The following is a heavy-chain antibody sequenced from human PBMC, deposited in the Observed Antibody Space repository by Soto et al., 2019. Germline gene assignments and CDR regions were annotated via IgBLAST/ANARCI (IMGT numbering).Heavy chain of an antibody. CDR3: AKSDGCGGGACYTGTYYYFDV. CDR1: GFTSSTYA. CDR2: ISESGDHT. Sequence: DVQLLESGGGLVQPGGSLRLSCAASGFTSSTYALNWVRQAPGKGLEWVSTISESGDHTFYGDSLQGRFTISRDKSKNTLSLQMNSLRAEDTAVYYCAKSDGCGGGACYTGTYYYFDVWGRGTLVTVSS. J-gene: IGHJ2*01. V-gene: IGHV3-23*01. D-gene: IGHD2-21*02.